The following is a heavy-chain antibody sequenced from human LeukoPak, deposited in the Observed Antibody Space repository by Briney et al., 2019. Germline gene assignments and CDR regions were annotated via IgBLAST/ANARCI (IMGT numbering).Heavy chain of an antibody. CDR2: IKPDGSET. D-gene: IGHD4-23*01. CDR3: ARDPGGSGWGAFDI. J-gene: IGHJ3*02. V-gene: IGHV3-7*05. Sequence: PGGSLRLSCAASGFDFSKFFMAWVRQVPGKGLEWVANIKPDGSETYYVGSVKGRFTISRDNAENSLYLQMNSLRAEDTAVFYCARDPGGSGWGAFDIWGQGTLVTVSS. CDR1: GFDFSKFF.